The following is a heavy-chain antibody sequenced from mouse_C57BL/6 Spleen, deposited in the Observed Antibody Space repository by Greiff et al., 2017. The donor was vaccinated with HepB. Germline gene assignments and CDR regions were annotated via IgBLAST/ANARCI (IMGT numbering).Heavy chain of an antibody. V-gene: IGHV1-85*01. CDR1: GYTFTSYD. Sequence: QVQLKESGPELVKPGASVKLSCKASGYTFTSYDINWVKQRPGQGLEWIGWIYPRDGSTKYNEKFKGKATLTVDTSSSTAYMELHSLTSEDSAVYFCASYYGSSYWYFDVWGTGTTVTVSS. D-gene: IGHD1-1*01. CDR2: IYPRDGST. CDR3: ASYYGSSYWYFDV. J-gene: IGHJ1*03.